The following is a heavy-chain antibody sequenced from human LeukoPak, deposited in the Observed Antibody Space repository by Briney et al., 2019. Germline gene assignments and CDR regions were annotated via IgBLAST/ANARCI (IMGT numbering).Heavy chain of an antibody. CDR2: MSWNSGSI. V-gene: IGHV3-9*01. CDR3: AKGTVIAVAGNFDY. Sequence: GGSLRLSCAASGFTFDDYAMHWVRPAPGKGLEWVSGMSWNSGSIGYADSVKGRFTISRGNAKNSLYLQMNSVRAEDTALYYCAKGTVIAVAGNFDYWGQGTLVTVSS. D-gene: IGHD6-19*01. CDR1: GFTFDDYA. J-gene: IGHJ4*02.